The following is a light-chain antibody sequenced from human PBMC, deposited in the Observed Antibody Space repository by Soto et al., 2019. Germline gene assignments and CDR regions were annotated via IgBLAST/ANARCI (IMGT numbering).Light chain of an antibody. V-gene: IGKV1-33*01. CDR3: QQHGNLPPYT. J-gene: IGKJ2*01. CDR1: QDINNY. CDR2: DAS. Sequence: DIQMTQSPSSLSASVGDRVTITCQASQDINNYLTWYQQKPGKAPRLLIYDASNLAIGVPSWFSGSGSGTDFTFTITSLQPEDVATYYCQQHGNLPPYTFVQGTKVDIK.